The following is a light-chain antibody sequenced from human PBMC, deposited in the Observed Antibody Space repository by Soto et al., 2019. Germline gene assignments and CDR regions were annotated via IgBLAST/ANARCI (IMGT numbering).Light chain of an antibody. Sequence: EIVMTQSPATLSVSPGERATLSCRASQSVSSNLAWYQQKPGQAPSLLIYCASTRATGIPARFSGSGSGTELTLTMSSLQYEDFAVYYCHQYNNWPQTFGQGTKVEIK. CDR3: HQYNNWPQT. CDR1: QSVSSN. J-gene: IGKJ1*01. V-gene: IGKV3-15*01. CDR2: CAS.